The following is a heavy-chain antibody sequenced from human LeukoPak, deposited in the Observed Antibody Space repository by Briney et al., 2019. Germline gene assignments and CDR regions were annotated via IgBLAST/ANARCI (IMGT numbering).Heavy chain of an antibody. V-gene: IGHV4-34*01. CDR1: GGSFSGYY. J-gene: IGHJ6*02. Sequence: PSETLSLTCAVYGGSFSGYYWSWVRQPPGKGLEWIGEINHSGSTNYNPSLESRVTISVDTSKNQFSLKLSSVTAADTAVYYCARGPDIVVVPAAINYGMDVWGQGTTVTVSS. CDR2: INHSGST. CDR3: ARGPDIVVVPAAINYGMDV. D-gene: IGHD2-2*01.